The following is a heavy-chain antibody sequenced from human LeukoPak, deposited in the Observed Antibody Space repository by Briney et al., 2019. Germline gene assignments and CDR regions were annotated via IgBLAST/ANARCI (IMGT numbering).Heavy chain of an antibody. CDR1: GFIFSGCA. J-gene: IGHJ4*02. CDR3: ARGSSSWYSYYFDY. V-gene: IGHV3-66*01. CDR2: IYSGGNT. Sequence: GGSLRLSCAASGFIFSGCAMSWVRQAPGKGLEWVSVIYSGGNTYYADSVKGRFAISRDTSKNTLYLQMNSLRAEDTAVYYCARGSSSWYSYYFDYWGQGTLVTVSS. D-gene: IGHD6-13*01.